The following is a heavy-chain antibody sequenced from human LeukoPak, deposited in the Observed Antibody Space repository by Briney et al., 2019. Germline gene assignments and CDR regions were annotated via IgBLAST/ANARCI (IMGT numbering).Heavy chain of an antibody. J-gene: IGHJ4*02. V-gene: IGHV1-69*05. Sequence: SVKVSCKASGGTFSSYAISWVRQAPGQGLEWMGGIIPIFGTANYAQKFEARVTITTDESTITAYMELSSLRSEDTAVYYCARDASGSGWLDYWGQGTLVTVSS. D-gene: IGHD6-19*01. CDR3: ARDASGSGWLDY. CDR2: IIPIFGTA. CDR1: GGTFSSYA.